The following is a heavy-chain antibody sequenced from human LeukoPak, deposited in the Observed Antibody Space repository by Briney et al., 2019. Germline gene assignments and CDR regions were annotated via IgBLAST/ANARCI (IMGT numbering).Heavy chain of an antibody. V-gene: IGHV3-66*01. CDR1: GFTVSSNY. D-gene: IGHD3-16*02. J-gene: IGHJ4*02. CDR2: IYSGGST. Sequence: GGSLRLSCAASGFTVSSNYMSWVRQAPGKGLEWVSVIYSGGSTYYADSVKGRFTISRDNSKNTLYLQMNSLRAEDTAVYYCAREDYDYVWGSYRYTTVYWGQGTLVTVSS. CDR3: AREDYDYVWGSYRYTTVY.